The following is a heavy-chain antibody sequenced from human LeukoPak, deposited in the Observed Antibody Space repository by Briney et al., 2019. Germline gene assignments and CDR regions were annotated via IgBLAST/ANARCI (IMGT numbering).Heavy chain of an antibody. CDR3: ARANPLVGATAAEYFQH. CDR2: INPNSGGT. D-gene: IGHD1-26*01. CDR1: GYPFTRYY. V-gene: IGHV1-2*02. J-gene: IGHJ1*01. Sequence: AASVKVSCKASGYPFTRYYIHWVRQAPGQGPEWMGWINPNSGGTHYAQTFQDRVTLTRDTSISTAYMELSRLRSDDTAVYYCARANPLVGATAAEYFQHWGQGTLVTVSS.